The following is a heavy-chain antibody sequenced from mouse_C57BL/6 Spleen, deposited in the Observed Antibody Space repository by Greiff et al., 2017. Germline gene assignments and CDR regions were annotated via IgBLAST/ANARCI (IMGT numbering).Heavy chain of an antibody. CDR3: ARMVTGAMEG. D-gene: IGHD2-2*01. Sequence: EVMLVESGGGLVKPGGSLKLSCAASGFTFSDYGMHWVRQAPEKGLEWVAYISSGSSTIYYADTVKGRFTISRDNAKNTLFLQMTSLRSEDTAMYYCARMVTGAMEGWGQGASVTVSS. J-gene: IGHJ4*01. V-gene: IGHV5-17*01. CDR2: ISSGSSTI. CDR1: GFTFSDYG.